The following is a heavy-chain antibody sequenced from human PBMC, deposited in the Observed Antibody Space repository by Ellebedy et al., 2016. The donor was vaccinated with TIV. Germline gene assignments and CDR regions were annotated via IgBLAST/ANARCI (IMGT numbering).Heavy chain of an antibody. J-gene: IGHJ4*02. Sequence: GGSLRLXCAASGSIFDDYDMSWVRQAPGKGLEWVSGINWNGTSTGYADSVKGRFTISRDNAKNSLYLQMNSLRAEDTALYYCARDILGSSPDYWGQGTLVTVSS. D-gene: IGHD3-10*01. V-gene: IGHV3-20*04. CDR1: GSIFDDYD. CDR3: ARDILGSSPDY. CDR2: INWNGTST.